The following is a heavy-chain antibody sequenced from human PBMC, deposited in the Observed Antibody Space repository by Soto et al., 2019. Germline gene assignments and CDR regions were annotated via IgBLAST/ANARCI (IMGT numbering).Heavy chain of an antibody. Sequence: QLQLQESGPGLVKPSETLSLTCTVSGGSISSTSYYWAWIRQPPGKGLEWIASVSYGGSTYHNPYLKRRVAISLDTSKNQFSLRLSSVTAADTAVYYCARPKSSGWRGGFDYWGQGTLVTVSS. CDR1: GGSISSTSYY. V-gene: IGHV4-39*01. CDR2: VSYGGST. J-gene: IGHJ4*02. D-gene: IGHD6-19*01. CDR3: ARPKSSGWRGGFDY.